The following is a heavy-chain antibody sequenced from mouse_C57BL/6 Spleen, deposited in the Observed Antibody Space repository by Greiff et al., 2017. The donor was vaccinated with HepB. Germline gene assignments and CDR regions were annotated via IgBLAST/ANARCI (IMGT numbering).Heavy chain of an antibody. CDR2: IRNKANGYTT. J-gene: IGHJ4*01. CDR3: ARYQIYYDYDAYYYAMDY. CDR1: GFTFTDYY. Sequence: EVKLMESGGGLVQPGGSLSLSCAASGFTFTDYYMSWVRQPPGKALEWLGFIRNKANGYTTEYSASVKGRFTIYRDNSQSILYLHMNALRAEDSATYYCARYQIYYDYDAYYYAMDYWGQGTSVTVSS. V-gene: IGHV7-3*01. D-gene: IGHD2-4*01.